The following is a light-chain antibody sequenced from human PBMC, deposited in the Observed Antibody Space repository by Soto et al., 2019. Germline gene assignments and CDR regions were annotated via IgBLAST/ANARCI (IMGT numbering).Light chain of an antibody. V-gene: IGKV1-5*01. CDR3: QQYQNYST. CDR1: QSIRSL. J-gene: IGKJ5*01. Sequence: DIQMTQSPSTLSASDGDRFTITCRASQSIRSLLAWYQQKPGKAPXALIYDASSLGSGVPSRLSGSGSGTQFTLTISSLHPDDFPTYFCQQYQNYSTFGQGTRLEIK. CDR2: DAS.